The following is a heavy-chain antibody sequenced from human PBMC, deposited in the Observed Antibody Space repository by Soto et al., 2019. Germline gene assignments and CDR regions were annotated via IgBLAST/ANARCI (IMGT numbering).Heavy chain of an antibody. V-gene: IGHV3-30-3*01. D-gene: IGHD3-3*01. J-gene: IGHJ4*02. CDR2: ISYDGSNK. Sequence: QVQLVESGGGVVQPGRSLRLSCAASGFTFSSHAMHWVRQAPGKGLEWVAVISYDGSNKYYADSVEGRFTISKDNSKNTPYLQMNSLRAEDTAVYYCARESGYYTTPLFDYWGQGTLVTVSS. CDR3: ARESGYYTTPLFDY. CDR1: GFTFSSHA.